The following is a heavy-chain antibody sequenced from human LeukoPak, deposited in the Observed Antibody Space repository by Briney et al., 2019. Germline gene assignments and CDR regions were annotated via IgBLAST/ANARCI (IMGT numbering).Heavy chain of an antibody. CDR1: GYTFTGYY. Sequence: GASVKVSCKASGYTFTGYYMHWVRQAPGQGLEWMGWINPNSGGINYAQKFQGRVTMTRDTSISTAYMELSRLRSDDTAVYYCARGGTTVRNAFDIWGQGTMVTVPS. J-gene: IGHJ3*02. CDR2: INPNSGGI. CDR3: ARGGTTVRNAFDI. D-gene: IGHD1-1*01. V-gene: IGHV1-2*02.